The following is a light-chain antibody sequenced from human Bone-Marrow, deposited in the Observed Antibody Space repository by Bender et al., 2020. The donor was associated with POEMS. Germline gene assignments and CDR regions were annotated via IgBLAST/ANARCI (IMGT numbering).Light chain of an antibody. V-gene: IGLV2-8*01. J-gene: IGLJ3*02. CDR1: SSDVGIYNF. Sequence: QSALTQPASVSGSPGQSITISCTGTSSDVGIYNFVSWYQQHPGKAPKVVISEVNKRPSGVPPRFSGSKSGNTASLTVSGLQAEDEADYYCSSYAGDYNLVFGGGTKLTVL. CDR2: EVN. CDR3: SSYAGDYNLV.